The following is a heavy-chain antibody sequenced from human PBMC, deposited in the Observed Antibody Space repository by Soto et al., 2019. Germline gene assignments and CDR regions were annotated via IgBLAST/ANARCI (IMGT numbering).Heavy chain of an antibody. V-gene: IGHV1-2*04. J-gene: IGHJ3*02. CDR1: GYTFTGYY. D-gene: IGHD3-9*01. CDR2: INPNSGGT. CDR3: ATQSPRLRYFDWSNNDAFDI. Sequence: QVQLVQSGAEVKKPGASVKVSCKASGYTFTGYYMHWVRQAPGQGLEWMGWINPNSGGTNYAQKFQGWVTRTRDTFISTAYMELSRLGSDDPAVYCCATQSPRLRYFDWSNNDAFDIWGQGTMVPVSS.